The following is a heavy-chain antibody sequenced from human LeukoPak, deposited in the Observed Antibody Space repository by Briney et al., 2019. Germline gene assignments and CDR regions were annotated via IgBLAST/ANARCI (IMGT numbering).Heavy chain of an antibody. CDR1: GGSFSGYY. D-gene: IGHD4-17*01. J-gene: IGHJ6*03. Sequence: SETLSLTCAVYGGSFSGYYWSWIRQPPGKGLEWIGEINHSGSTNYNPSLKSRVTISVDTSKNQLSLKLSSVTAADTAVYYCARIAAVTTGNYYYYYMDVWGKGTTVTVSS. CDR2: INHSGST. V-gene: IGHV4-34*01. CDR3: ARIAAVTTGNYYYYYMDV.